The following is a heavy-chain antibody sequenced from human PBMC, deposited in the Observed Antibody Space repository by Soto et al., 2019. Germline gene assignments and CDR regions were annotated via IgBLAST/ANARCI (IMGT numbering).Heavy chain of an antibody. V-gene: IGHV1-3*01. CDR2: INPGNGNT. CDR3: ARVRMLWYGELSH. D-gene: IGHD3-10*01. CDR1: GYTFMTYA. J-gene: IGHJ4*02. Sequence: QVQLVQSGAEVKKPGASVKISCKTSGYTFMTYALHWVRQAPGQRPEWMGWINPGNGNTEYSQKLQGRVTITRDTSARTVFMGVANMTSEDTAVYYCARVRMLWYGELSHWGQGTQVIVSA.